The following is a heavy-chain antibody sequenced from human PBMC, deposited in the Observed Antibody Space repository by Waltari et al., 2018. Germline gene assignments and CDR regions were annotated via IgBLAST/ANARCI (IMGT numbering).Heavy chain of an antibody. Sequence: QVQLQESGPGLVKPSETLSLTCTVSGYSISSGYYWGWIRQPPGKGLEWIGSIYHSGSTYYNPSLKSRVTISVDTSKNQFSLKLSSVTAADTAVYYCARAGIAARGFDYWGQGTLVTVSS. D-gene: IGHD6-6*01. V-gene: IGHV4-38-2*02. J-gene: IGHJ4*02. CDR2: IYHSGST. CDR3: ARAGIAARGFDY. CDR1: GYSISSGYY.